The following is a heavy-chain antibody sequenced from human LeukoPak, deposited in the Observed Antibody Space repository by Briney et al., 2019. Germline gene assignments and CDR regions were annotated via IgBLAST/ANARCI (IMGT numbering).Heavy chain of an antibody. V-gene: IGHV3-66*01. CDR1: GFTFSSYA. Sequence: GGSLRLSCAASGFTFSSYAMSWVRQAPGKGLEWVSVIYSGGSTYYADSVKGRFTISRDNSKNTLYLQMNSLRAEDTAVFYCAGSYVSRSFDYWGQGTLVTVSS. J-gene: IGHJ4*02. D-gene: IGHD3-16*01. CDR2: IYSGGST. CDR3: AGSYVSRSFDY.